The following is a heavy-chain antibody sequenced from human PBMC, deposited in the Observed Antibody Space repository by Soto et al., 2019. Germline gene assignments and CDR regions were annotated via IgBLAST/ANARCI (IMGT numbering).Heavy chain of an antibody. J-gene: IGHJ4*02. CDR2: IYYSGST. CDR3: AREKSNSLDY. Sequence: SETLSLTCTVSGGSISSGDYYWSWIRQPPGKGLEWIGCIYYSGSTYCNPSLRSRVTISVDTSKNQFSLKLSSVTAADTAVYYCAREKSNSLDYWGQGTLVTVS. D-gene: IGHD4-4*01. CDR1: GGSISSGDYY. V-gene: IGHV4-30-4*01.